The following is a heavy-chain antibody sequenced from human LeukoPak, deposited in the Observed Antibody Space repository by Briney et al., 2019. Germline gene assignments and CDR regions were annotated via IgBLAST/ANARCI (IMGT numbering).Heavy chain of an antibody. V-gene: IGHV1-8*02. CDR3: ARDRIAAAGTGFDY. CDR1: GYTFTSYD. Sequence: GASVKVSCKASGYTFTSYDINWVQQATGQGLEWMGWMNPNSGNTDYAQKFQGRVTMTRNTSISTAYMELSSLRSDDTAVYYCARDRIAAAGTGFDYWGQGTLVTVSS. CDR2: MNPNSGNT. D-gene: IGHD6-13*01. J-gene: IGHJ4*02.